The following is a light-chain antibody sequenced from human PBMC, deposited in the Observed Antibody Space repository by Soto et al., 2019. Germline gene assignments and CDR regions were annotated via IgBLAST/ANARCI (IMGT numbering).Light chain of an antibody. CDR3: QQYGSSPWT. CDR1: QSVSSSY. J-gene: IGKJ1*01. CDR2: GAS. Sequence: EIVLTQSPGTLSLSPGERATLSCRASQSVSSSYLAWYQQKPGQAPRLLIYGASGRATGIPDRFSGSGSGTDFTLTISRLEPEDFAGYYCQQYGSSPWTFGQGTKVEIK. V-gene: IGKV3-20*01.